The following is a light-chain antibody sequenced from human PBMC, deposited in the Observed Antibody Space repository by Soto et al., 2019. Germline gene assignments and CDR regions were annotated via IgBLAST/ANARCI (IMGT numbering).Light chain of an antibody. CDR2: AAS. CDR3: QQYNNWPIT. J-gene: IGKJ5*01. V-gene: IGKV3-15*01. Sequence: EIVMTQSPATLSVSPGERAIVSCRSSQSISINLAWYQQKPGQAPRLLIYAASNRATGVPARFSGSWSGTEFTLTISSLQSEDFAVYYCQQYNNWPITFGQGTRLEIK. CDR1: QSISIN.